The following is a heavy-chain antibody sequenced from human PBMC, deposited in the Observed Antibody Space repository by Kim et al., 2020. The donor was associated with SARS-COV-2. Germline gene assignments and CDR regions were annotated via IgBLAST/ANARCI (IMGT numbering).Heavy chain of an antibody. CDR1: GGSISSSNW. CDR2: IYHSGST. J-gene: IGHJ4*02. V-gene: IGHV4-4*02. D-gene: IGHD3-9*01. CDR3: ATSDFDWFRQFSVY. Sequence: SETLSLTCAVSGGSISSSNWWSWVRQPPGKGLEWIGEIYHSGSTNYNPSLKSRVTISVDKSKNQFSLKLSSVTAADTAVYYCATSDFDWFRQFSVYWGQGTLVTVSS.